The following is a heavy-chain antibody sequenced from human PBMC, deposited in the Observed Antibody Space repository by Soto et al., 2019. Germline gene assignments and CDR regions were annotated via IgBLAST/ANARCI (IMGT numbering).Heavy chain of an antibody. CDR2: IWYDGSNK. D-gene: IGHD1-1*01. CDR1: GFTFSSYG. Sequence: PGGSLRLSCAASGFTFSSYGMHWVRQAPGKGLEWVAVIWYDGSNKYYADSVKGRFTISRDNSKNTLYLQMNSLRAEDTAVYYRTRESSNLDDLDYWGQGTLVTVSS. CDR3: TRESSNLDDLDY. V-gene: IGHV3-33*01. J-gene: IGHJ4*02.